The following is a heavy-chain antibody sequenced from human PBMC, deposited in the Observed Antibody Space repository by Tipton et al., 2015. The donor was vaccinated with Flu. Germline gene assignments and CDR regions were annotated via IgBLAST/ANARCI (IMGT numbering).Heavy chain of an antibody. CDR2: ISSDGSTT. CDR3: ASNDYIWGSDGY. D-gene: IGHD3-16*01. Sequence: SLRLSCAASGFTFSSYWMHWIRQAPGKGPVWVSHISSDGSTTDYADSVKGRFTISRDNAKNTLYLQLNSLRVEDTAVYYCASNDYIWGSDGYWGEGTLVTVSS. J-gene: IGHJ4*02. CDR1: GFTFSSYW. V-gene: IGHV3-74*01.